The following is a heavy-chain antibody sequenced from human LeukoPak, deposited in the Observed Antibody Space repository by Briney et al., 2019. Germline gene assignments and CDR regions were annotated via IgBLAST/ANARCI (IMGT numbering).Heavy chain of an antibody. CDR1: GFTVSSNY. V-gene: IGHV3-66*01. CDR3: VRDYDSSGFLAH. J-gene: IGHJ4*02. Sequence: GGSLRLSCAASGFTVSSNYMTWVRQAPGKGLEWVSILYSGGSTYYADSVKSRFTISRDNSKNTLYLQMNSLRAEDTAVYYCVRDYDSSGFLAHWGQGTLVTVSS. D-gene: IGHD3-22*01. CDR2: LYSGGST.